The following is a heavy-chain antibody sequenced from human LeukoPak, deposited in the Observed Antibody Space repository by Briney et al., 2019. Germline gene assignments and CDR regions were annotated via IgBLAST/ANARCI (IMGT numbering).Heavy chain of an antibody. D-gene: IGHD3-22*01. V-gene: IGHV4-61*02. CDR3: ARSSGYYFEYFHL. Sequence: SQTLSLTCTVSGGSISSGSYYGSWIRQPAGKGLEWIGRIYTSGSTNYNPSLKSRVTISVDTSKNQCAQKLSSVTAADTALYYCARSSGYYFEYFHLWGQGTLVTVSS. J-gene: IGHJ1*01. CDR1: GGSISSGSYY. CDR2: IYTSGST.